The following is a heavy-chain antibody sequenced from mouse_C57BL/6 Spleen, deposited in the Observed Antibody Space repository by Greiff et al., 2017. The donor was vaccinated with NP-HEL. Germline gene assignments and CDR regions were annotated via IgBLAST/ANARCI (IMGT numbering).Heavy chain of an antibody. V-gene: IGHV1-20*01. D-gene: IGHD2-2*01. Sequence: EVQLQQSGPELVKPGDSVKISCKASGYSFTGYFMNWVMQSHGKSLEWIGRINPYNGDTFYNQKFKGKATLTVDKSSSTAHMELRSLTSEDSAVYYCAREGLGYHYFDYWGQGTTLTVSS. J-gene: IGHJ2*01. CDR3: AREGLGYHYFDY. CDR2: INPYNGDT. CDR1: GYSFTGYF.